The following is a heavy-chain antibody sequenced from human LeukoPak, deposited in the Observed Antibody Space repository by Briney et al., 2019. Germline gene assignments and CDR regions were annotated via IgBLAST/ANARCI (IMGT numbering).Heavy chain of an antibody. CDR3: TTDPSSGWHYYYYGMDV. V-gene: IGHV3-11*01. CDR2: ISHSGSTI. D-gene: IGHD6-19*01. Sequence: GGSLRLSCTASGYMFSDYYMSWLRQAPEKGLEWLSYISHSGSTIYYADSVKGRFTISRDSAKNSLYLQMNSLKTEDTAVYYCTTDPSSGWHYYYYGMDVWGQGTTVTVSS. J-gene: IGHJ6*02. CDR1: GYMFSDYY.